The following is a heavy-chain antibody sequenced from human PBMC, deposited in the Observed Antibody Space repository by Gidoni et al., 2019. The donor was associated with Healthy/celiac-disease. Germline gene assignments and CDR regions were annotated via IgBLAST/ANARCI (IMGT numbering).Heavy chain of an antibody. D-gene: IGHD3-9*01. CDR3: ARGVRYFDWYIDY. Sequence: QVQLQESGPGLVKPSETLSLTCTVSGGSISSYYWSWIRQPPGKGLEWIGYIYYSGSTNYNPSLKSRVTISVDTSKNQFSLKLSSVTAADTAVYYCARGVRYFDWYIDYWGQGTLVTVSS. J-gene: IGHJ4*02. CDR1: GGSISSYY. CDR2: IYYSGST. V-gene: IGHV4-59*01.